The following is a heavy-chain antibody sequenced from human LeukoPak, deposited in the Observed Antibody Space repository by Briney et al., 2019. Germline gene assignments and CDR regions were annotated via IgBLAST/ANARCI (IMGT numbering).Heavy chain of an antibody. D-gene: IGHD6-13*01. J-gene: IGHJ6*03. Sequence: GGSLRLSCAASGFTFSSYAMSWVRQAPGKGLEWVSAISGSGGSTYYADSVKGRFTISRDNSKNTLYLQMNSLRAEDTAVYYCARAHRSSSWYYYYMDVWGKGTTVTVSS. CDR1: GFTFSSYA. CDR3: ARAHRSSSWYYYYMDV. V-gene: IGHV3-23*01. CDR2: ISGSGGST.